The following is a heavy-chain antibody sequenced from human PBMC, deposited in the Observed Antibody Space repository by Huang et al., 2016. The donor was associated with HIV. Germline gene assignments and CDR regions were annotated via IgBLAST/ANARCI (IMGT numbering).Heavy chain of an antibody. CDR1: GFSFSSYG. V-gene: IGHV3-48*02. J-gene: IGHJ3*02. Sequence: EVQLAASGGGSVQPGGSLRRCCAGAGFSFSSYGMNWVRQAPGKGLELVAYISKRSSNMYHADSVKGRFTISRDNVNNSLYLQMNSLRDEDTAVYYCAREWEIGAFDIWGRGTLVTVSS. CDR3: AREWEIGAFDI. CDR2: ISKRSSNM. D-gene: IGHD1-26*01.